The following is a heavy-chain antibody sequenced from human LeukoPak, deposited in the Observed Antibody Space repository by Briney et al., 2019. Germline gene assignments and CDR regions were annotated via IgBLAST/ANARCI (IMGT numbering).Heavy chain of an antibody. V-gene: IGHV4-34*01. CDR1: GGSISHYY. D-gene: IGHD3-10*01. CDR3: TRDSGTTGEVKFDP. CDR2: INHSGST. Sequence: SETLSLTCAVYGGSISHYYWSWIRQSPGKGLECIGEINHSGSTNYNPSLKSRVTISVDTSKNQISLKLNSVTAADTAVYYCTRDSGTTGEVKFDPWGQGTLVTVSS. J-gene: IGHJ5*02.